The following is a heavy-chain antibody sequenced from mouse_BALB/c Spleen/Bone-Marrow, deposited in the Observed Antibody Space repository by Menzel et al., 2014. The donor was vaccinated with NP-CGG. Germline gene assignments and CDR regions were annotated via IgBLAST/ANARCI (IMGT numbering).Heavy chain of an antibody. CDR1: GHSFTGYN. D-gene: IGHD2-14*01. Sequence: VHVKQSGPELEKPGASVKISCKASGHSFTGYNMNWVKQNNGKSLEWIGNIDPYYGGVSHNQKFKGKATLTVDKSSNTAYMQLKSLTSEDSAVYYRAISIEYRPLVYWGQGTLVTVSA. CDR2: IDPYYGGV. V-gene: IGHV1-39*01. CDR3: AISIEYRPLVY. J-gene: IGHJ3*01.